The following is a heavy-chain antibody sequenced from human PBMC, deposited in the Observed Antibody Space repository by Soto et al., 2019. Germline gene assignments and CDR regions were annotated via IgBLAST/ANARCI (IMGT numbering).Heavy chain of an antibody. Sequence: VASVKVSCKASGYTFTSYGISWVRQAPGQGLEWMGWISAYNGNTNYAQKLQGRVTMTTDTSTSTAYMELRSLRSDDTAVYYCARGGGNPQWLIDYYYYGMDVWGQGTTVTVSS. V-gene: IGHV1-18*04. CDR1: GYTFTSYG. CDR3: ARGGGNPQWLIDYYYYGMDV. D-gene: IGHD6-19*01. J-gene: IGHJ6*02. CDR2: ISAYNGNT.